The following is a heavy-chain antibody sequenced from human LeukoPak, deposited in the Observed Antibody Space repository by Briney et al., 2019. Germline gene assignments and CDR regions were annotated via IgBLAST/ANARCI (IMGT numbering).Heavy chain of an antibody. CDR2: IYYSGST. D-gene: IGHD3-10*01. Sequence: SETLSLTCTVSGGSISSYYWSWIRQPPGKGLEWIGYIYYSGSTNYNPSLKSRVTISVDTSKNQFSLKLTSVTAADTAVYYCARASRGHDYWGQGTLVTVSS. CDR1: GGSISSYY. CDR3: ARASRGHDY. V-gene: IGHV4-59*01. J-gene: IGHJ4*02.